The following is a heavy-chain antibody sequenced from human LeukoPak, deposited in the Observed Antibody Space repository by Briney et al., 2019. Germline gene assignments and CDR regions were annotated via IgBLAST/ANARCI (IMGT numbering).Heavy chain of an antibody. CDR2: ISAYNGNT. V-gene: IGHV1-18*01. J-gene: IGHJ4*02. D-gene: IGHD3-16*01. Sequence: ASVKVSCKTSGYTFTNYGISWVRQAPGQGLEWMGWISAYNGNTNYEQKFQGRVTMTRDTSTSTVYMELSSLRSEDTAVYYCARGLGETGPFDYWGQGTLVTVSS. CDR1: GYTFTNYG. CDR3: ARGLGETGPFDY.